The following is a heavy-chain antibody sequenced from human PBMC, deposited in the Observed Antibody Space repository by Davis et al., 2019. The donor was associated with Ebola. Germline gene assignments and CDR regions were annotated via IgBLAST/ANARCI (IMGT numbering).Heavy chain of an antibody. V-gene: IGHV4-59*12. Sequence: SETLSLTCTVSGASISAYYWSWIRQPPGKGLEWIGYVHYTGATHYNASLKSRVTISVDTSNNQFSLILSSVTAADTAVYYCARDETYYDFWSGSRMDVWGQGTTVTVSS. J-gene: IGHJ6*02. CDR3: ARDETYYDFWSGSRMDV. CDR1: GASISAYY. D-gene: IGHD3-3*01. CDR2: VHYTGAT.